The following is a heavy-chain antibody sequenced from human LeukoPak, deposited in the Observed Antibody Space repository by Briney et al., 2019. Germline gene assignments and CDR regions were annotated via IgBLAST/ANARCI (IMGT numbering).Heavy chain of an antibody. CDR3: AKGRVPAASPPPDDY. Sequence: GGSLRLSCAASGFTVSSNYMSWVRQAPGKGLEWVSVIYSGGSTYYADSVKGRFTISRDNSKNTLYLQMNSLRAEDTAVYYCAKGRVPAASPPPDDYWGQGTLVTVSS. D-gene: IGHD2-2*01. V-gene: IGHV3-66*01. CDR2: IYSGGST. CDR1: GFTVSSNY. J-gene: IGHJ4*02.